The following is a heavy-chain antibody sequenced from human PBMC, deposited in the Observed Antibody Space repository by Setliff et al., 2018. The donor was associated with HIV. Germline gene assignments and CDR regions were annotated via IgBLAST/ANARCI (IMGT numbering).Heavy chain of an antibody. Sequence: ASVKVSCKASGYIFTNDPMNWVRQAPGQGLEWMGWVNTKTGNPTYAQDFTGRFVFSLDTSVNTAYLEISGLKIEDTAVYFCAREFLLGDLSFPANWGQGTLVIVSS. V-gene: IGHV7-4-1*02. CDR2: VNTKTGNP. D-gene: IGHD3-16*02. J-gene: IGHJ4*02. CDR3: AREFLLGDLSFPAN. CDR1: GYIFTNDP.